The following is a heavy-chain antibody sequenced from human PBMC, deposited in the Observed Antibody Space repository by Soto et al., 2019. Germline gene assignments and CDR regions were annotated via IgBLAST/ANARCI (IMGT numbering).Heavy chain of an antibody. J-gene: IGHJ4*02. V-gene: IGHV4-59*08. CDR1: GGSISSYY. D-gene: IGHD6-13*01. CDR3: ASSGKKQQLLGPVY. CDR2: IYYSGST. Sequence: SETLSLTCTVSGGSISSYYWSWIRQPPGKGLEWIGYIYYSGSTNYNPSLKSRVTISVDTSKNQFSLKLSSVTAADTAVYYCASSGKKQQLLGPVYWGQGTLVTVSS.